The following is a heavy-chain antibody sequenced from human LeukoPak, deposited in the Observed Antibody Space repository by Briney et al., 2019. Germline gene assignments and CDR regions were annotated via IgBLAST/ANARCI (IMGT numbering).Heavy chain of an antibody. J-gene: IGHJ6*02. D-gene: IGHD4-17*01. V-gene: IGHV1-69*13. CDR2: IIPIFGTA. CDR3: ARARNRAVTYGMDV. Sequence: AASVKVSCKASGGTFSSYAISWVRQAPGQGLEWMGGIIPIFGTANYAQKFQGRVTITADESTSTAYMELSSLRSEDTAVYYCARARNRAVTYGMDVWGQGTTVTVSS. CDR1: GGTFSSYA.